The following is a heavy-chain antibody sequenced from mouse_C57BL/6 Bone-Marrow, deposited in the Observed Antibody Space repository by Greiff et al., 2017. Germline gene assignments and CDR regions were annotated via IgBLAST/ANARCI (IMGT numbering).Heavy chain of an antibody. CDR2: INPGSGCT. CDR1: GFTFTSYS. D-gene: IGHD1-2*01. V-gene: IGHV1-4*01. Sequence: VQLQQSGADLVRPGASVKMSCTASGFTFTSYSMHWVKQRPGQGLEWIGNINPGSGCTKYIQNFKGNATMTADKSSSTAYMQLSSLTSEDSAVYYCARSTTADDWGQGTTLTVSS. CDR3: ARSTTADD. J-gene: IGHJ2*01.